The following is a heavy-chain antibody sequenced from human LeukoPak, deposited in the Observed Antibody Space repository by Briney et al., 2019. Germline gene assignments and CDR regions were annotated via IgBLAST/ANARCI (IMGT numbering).Heavy chain of an antibody. CDR1: GFTFSSYG. CDR2: ISYDGSNK. CDR3: ARSGLTSWFFDL. V-gene: IGHV3-30*03. D-gene: IGHD1-14*01. Sequence: GESLRLSCAASGFTFSSYGMHWVRQAPGKGLEWVALISYDGSNKYYADSVKGRFTIPRDNAKNSLDLQMNSLRAEDTAVYYCARSGLTSWFFDLWGRGTLVTVSS. J-gene: IGHJ2*01.